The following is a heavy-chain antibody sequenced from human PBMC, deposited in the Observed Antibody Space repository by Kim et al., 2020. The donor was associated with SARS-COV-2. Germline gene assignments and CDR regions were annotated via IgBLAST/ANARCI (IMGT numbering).Heavy chain of an antibody. V-gene: IGHV1-46*01. D-gene: IGHD6-13*01. Sequence: ASVKVSCKASGYTFTSYYMHWVRQAPGQGLEWMGIINPSGGSTSYAQKFQGRVTMTRDTSTSTVYMELSSLRSEDTAVYYCARDPTITSAGTFEYYYYGTYVWGQGTTVXVSS. CDR3: ARDPTITSAGTFEYYYYGTYV. CDR1: GYTFTSYY. CDR2: INPSGGST. J-gene: IGHJ6*02.